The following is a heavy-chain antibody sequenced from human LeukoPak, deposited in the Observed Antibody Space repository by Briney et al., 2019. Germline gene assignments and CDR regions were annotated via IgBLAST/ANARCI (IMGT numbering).Heavy chain of an antibody. V-gene: IGHV3-7*01. CDR1: GFVFSSYW. CDR2: INQDGSDK. D-gene: IGHD3-3*01. Sequence: GGSLRLSCAASGFVFSSYWMTWVRQAPGKGLERVANINQDGSDKYYVDSVKGRFTISRDNAKNSLYLQMNSLRAEDTAVYYCARHHDRCFDPWGQGTLVTVSS. CDR3: ARHHDRCFDP. J-gene: IGHJ5*02.